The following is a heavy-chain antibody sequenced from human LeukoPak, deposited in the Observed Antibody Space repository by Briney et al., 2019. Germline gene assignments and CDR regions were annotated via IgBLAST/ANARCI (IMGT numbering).Heavy chain of an antibody. CDR2: IIPIFGTA. J-gene: IGHJ4*02. Sequence: SVKVSCKASGGTFSSYAISWVRQAPGQGLEWMGGIIPIFGTANYAQKFQGRVTITADESTSTAYMELSSLRSEDTAVYYCGRNAYNWNFNDYWGQGTLVTVSS. V-gene: IGHV1-69*13. CDR1: GGTFSSYA. CDR3: GRNAYNWNFNDY. D-gene: IGHD1-1*01.